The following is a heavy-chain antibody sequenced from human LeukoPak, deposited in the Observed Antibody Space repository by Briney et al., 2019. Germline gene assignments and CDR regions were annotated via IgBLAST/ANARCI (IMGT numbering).Heavy chain of an antibody. CDR3: AREGDSSGWSTLDY. D-gene: IGHD6-19*01. Sequence: GGSLRLSCAASGFTFSDYYMSWIRQAPGKGLEWVSYISGGGSTIYYADSVKGRFTISRDNSKNTLYLQMNSLRAEDTAVYYCAREGDSSGWSTLDYWGQGTLVTVSS. CDR2: ISGGGSTI. CDR1: GFTFSDYY. V-gene: IGHV3-11*04. J-gene: IGHJ4*02.